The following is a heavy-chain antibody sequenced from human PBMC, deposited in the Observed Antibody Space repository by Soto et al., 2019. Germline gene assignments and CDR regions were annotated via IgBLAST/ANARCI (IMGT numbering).Heavy chain of an antibody. CDR1: GVSISSGNW. J-gene: IGHJ4*02. CDR2: VYNDGSS. V-gene: IGHV4-4*02. D-gene: IGHD3-22*01. Sequence: SETLSLTCDVSGVSISSGNWWSWVRQPPGKGLEWIAEVYNDGSSNYHPSLESRATISVDRSKNQFSLRLSSVTDADTGKYYCARLVYDSRLNYLYFDHWGQGTLVTVSS. CDR3: ARLVYDSRLNYLYFDH.